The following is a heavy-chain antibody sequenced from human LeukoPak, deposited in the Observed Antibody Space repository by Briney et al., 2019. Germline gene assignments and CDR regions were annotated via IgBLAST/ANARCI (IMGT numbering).Heavy chain of an antibody. D-gene: IGHD2-2*01. Sequence: GGSLRLSCAASGFTFKTYTMHWVRQAPGMGLEWVSSISSSSSYIFYADSVKGRFTISRDDSKNTLYLQMNSLRAEDTAVYYCARDRQVPAATTPLHYYYYMDVWGKGTTVTVSS. CDR2: ISSSSSYI. CDR3: ARDRQVPAATTPLHYYYYMDV. V-gene: IGHV3-21*04. J-gene: IGHJ6*03. CDR1: GFTFKTYT.